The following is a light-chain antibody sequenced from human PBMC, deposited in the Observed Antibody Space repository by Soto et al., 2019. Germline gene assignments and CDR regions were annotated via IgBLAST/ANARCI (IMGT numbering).Light chain of an antibody. V-gene: IGKV3-15*01. CDR1: QNVLSN. J-gene: IGKJ5*01. CDR3: QQYNNWPIT. Sequence: EIVFTQSPATLSVSQGERATLFCRASQNVLSNLAWYQQKPGQAPRLLIYGASTRATGLPARFSGSGSGTQFTLTISSLQSEDFAVYYCQQYNNWPITFGQGTRLE. CDR2: GAS.